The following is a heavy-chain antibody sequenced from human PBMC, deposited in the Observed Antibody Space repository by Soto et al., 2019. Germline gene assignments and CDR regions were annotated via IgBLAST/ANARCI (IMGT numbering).Heavy chain of an antibody. CDR1: GFTFSSYE. V-gene: IGHV3-48*03. CDR3: AREEQLVNYGMDL. J-gene: IGHJ6*02. D-gene: IGHD6-6*01. CDR2: ISSRGSTI. Sequence: EVQLVESGGGLVQPGGSLRLSCAASGFTFSSYEMNWVRQAPGTGLEWVAYISSRGSTIYYADSVKGRFTISRDNAKNPLYLQMNSLRAEDTAVYYCAREEQLVNYGMDLWGQGTTVTVCS.